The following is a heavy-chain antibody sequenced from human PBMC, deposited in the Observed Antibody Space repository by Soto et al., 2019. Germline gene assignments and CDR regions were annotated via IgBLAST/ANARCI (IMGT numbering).Heavy chain of an antibody. J-gene: IGHJ4*02. CDR2: IYYSGSTSGGT. Sequence: PSETLSLTCTVSGGSISSHYWSWIRQPPGKGLEWIGYIYYSGSTSGGTNYNPSLKSRVTISGDTSENQISLKLSSVTAADTAVYYCARQRMVYAMLDFWGQGTLVTVSS. V-gene: IGHV4-59*08. CDR1: GGSISSHY. CDR3: ARQRMVYAMLDF. D-gene: IGHD2-8*01.